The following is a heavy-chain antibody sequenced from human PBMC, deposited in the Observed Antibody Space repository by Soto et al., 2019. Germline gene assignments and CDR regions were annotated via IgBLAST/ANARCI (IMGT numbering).Heavy chain of an antibody. Sequence: QVQLVESGGGVVQPGRSLRLSCAASGFTFSSYGMHWVRQAPGKGLEWVAVISYDGSNKYYADSVKGRFTISRDNSKNTLYLQMNSLRAEDTAVYYCAHLDYGDYNFDYWGQGTLVTVSS. CDR2: ISYDGSNK. V-gene: IGHV3-30*03. CDR1: GFTFSSYG. D-gene: IGHD4-17*01. CDR3: AHLDYGDYNFDY. J-gene: IGHJ4*02.